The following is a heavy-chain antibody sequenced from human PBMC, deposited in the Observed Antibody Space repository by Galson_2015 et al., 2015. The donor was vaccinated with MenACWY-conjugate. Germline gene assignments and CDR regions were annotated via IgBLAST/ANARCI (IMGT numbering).Heavy chain of an antibody. CDR2: IYDSGTT. J-gene: IGHJ4*02. Sequence: TLSLPCTVSGGSASSSGYYWTWIRQPPGKGLEWIGLIYDSGTTKYNPSLKGRVTISLDTSKNQVSLKLSSVTAADTAVYYCAREFSYWGQGTLVTVSS. V-gene: IGHV4-61*08. D-gene: IGHD2/OR15-2a*01. CDR1: GGSASSSGYY. CDR3: AREFSY.